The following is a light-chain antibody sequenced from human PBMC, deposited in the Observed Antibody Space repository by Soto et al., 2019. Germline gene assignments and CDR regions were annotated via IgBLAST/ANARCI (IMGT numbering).Light chain of an antibody. CDR3: SSYTSSSTWV. CDR1: SSDVGDYKY. V-gene: IGLV2-14*01. J-gene: IGLJ3*02. Sequence: QSALTQPASVSGSPGQSITISCTGTSSDVGDYKYVSWYQQHPGKAPKLMIYEVSNRPSGVSYRFSGSKSGNTASLTISGLQAEDEADYHCSSYTSSSTWVFGGGTKVTVL. CDR2: EVS.